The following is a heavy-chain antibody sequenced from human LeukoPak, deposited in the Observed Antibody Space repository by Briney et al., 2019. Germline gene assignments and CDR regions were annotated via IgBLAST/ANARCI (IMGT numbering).Heavy chain of an antibody. D-gene: IGHD2-2*01. J-gene: IGHJ3*02. Sequence: GESLKISCKGSGYSFTSYWIGWVRQMPGKGLEWMGIIYPGDSDTRYSPSFQGQVTISADKSISTAYLQWSNLKASDTAMYYCARTRRAVPDAFDIWGQGTMVTVSS. CDR2: IYPGDSDT. CDR3: ARTRRAVPDAFDI. CDR1: GYSFTSYW. V-gene: IGHV5-51*01.